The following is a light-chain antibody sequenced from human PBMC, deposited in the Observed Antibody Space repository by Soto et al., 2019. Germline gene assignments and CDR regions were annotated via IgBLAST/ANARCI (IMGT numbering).Light chain of an antibody. CDR1: QSVSSN. V-gene: IGKV3-15*01. CDR3: QQYNNWPPYT. CDR2: GAS. J-gene: IGKJ2*01. Sequence: EILMTQSPATLSVSPGERATLSCRASQSVSSNLAWYQQKPGQAPRLLIYGASTRATGIPVRFSGSGSGKEFTLTISSLQSEDFGVYFCQQYNNWPPYTFGQGTNLELK.